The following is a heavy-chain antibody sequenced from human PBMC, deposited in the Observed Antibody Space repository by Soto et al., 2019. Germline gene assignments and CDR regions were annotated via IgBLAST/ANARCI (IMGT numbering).Heavy chain of an antibody. CDR3: ARSLSQRRWLEKGYEY. J-gene: IGHJ4*02. CDR1: GGSISSRTYN. D-gene: IGHD6-19*01. CDR2: IYYGGNT. Sequence: KTSETLSLTCAVSGGSISSRTYNWAWIRQPPGNGLEWIGSIYYGGNTYYKPSLKSRVTISVDSSKNQLSLRLTSVTAADTAVYYCARSLSQRRWLEKGYEYWGQGTRVTVSS. V-gene: IGHV4-39*01.